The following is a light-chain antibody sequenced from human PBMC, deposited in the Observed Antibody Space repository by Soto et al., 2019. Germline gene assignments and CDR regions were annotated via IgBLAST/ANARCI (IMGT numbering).Light chain of an antibody. J-gene: IGKJ2*01. Sequence: EIVLTQSPGTLSLSPGERATLSCRASQSVSSSYLVWYQQKPGQAPRLLIYGASSRATGIPDRFSGSGSGTDFTLTISRLEPEDFAVYYCQQYGYSLYTFGQGTKVEIK. CDR2: GAS. CDR1: QSVSSSY. V-gene: IGKV3-20*01. CDR3: QQYGYSLYT.